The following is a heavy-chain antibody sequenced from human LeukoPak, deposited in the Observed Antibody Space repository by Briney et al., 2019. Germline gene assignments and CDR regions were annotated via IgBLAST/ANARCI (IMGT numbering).Heavy chain of an antibody. J-gene: IGHJ6*03. V-gene: IGHV3-21*01. CDR3: XXXXXXXXXXXXXXXXXXXYXXV. Sequence: FTFXXYSMNGVRQAPGXXRXGVSSISSSSSYIYYADAVKGRFTISRDNAKNSLYLQMNRLRAEDTAVYYCXXXXXXXXXXXXXXXXXXXYXXVWXKGTTXTVSS. CDR1: FTFXXYS. CDR2: ISSSSSYI.